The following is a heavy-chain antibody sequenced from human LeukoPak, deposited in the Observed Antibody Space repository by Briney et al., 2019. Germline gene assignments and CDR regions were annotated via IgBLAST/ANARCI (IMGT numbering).Heavy chain of an antibody. J-gene: IGHJ6*03. V-gene: IGHV1-2*02. Sequence: GASVKVSCKASGYTFTGYYMHWVRHAPGQGLEWMGWINPNSGGTNYAQKFQGRVTMTRDTSISTAYMELSRLRSDDTAVYYCARVIAARAISYYYYMDVWGKGTTVTVSS. CDR3: ARVIAARAISYYYYMDV. CDR2: INPNSGGT. D-gene: IGHD6-6*01. CDR1: GYTFTGYY.